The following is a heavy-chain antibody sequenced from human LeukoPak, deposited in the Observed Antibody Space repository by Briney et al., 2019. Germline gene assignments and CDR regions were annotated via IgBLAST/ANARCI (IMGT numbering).Heavy chain of an antibody. J-gene: IGHJ6*03. CDR2: INSDGSST. CDR1: GFTLSNAW. D-gene: IGHD5-24*01. CDR3: ARWRWEMATISHYYDMDV. V-gene: IGHV3-74*01. Sequence: GGSLRLSCAASGFTLSNAWMNWVRQAPGKGLVWVSRINSDGSSTSYADSVKGRFTISRDNAKNTLYLQMNSLRAEDTAVYYCARWRWEMATISHYYDMDVWGKGTTVTISS.